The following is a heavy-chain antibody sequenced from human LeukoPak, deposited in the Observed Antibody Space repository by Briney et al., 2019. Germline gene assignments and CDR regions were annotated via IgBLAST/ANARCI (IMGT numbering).Heavy chain of an antibody. J-gene: IGHJ3*02. CDR1: GFTFSSHS. CDR2: ISGNSRSI. CDR3: ARAGGSCSSTSCYGRGDAFDI. Sequence: GGSLRLSCAASGFTFSSHSINWVRQAPGKGLEWVSSISGNSRSIIYADSVKGRFTVSRDNARNSVFLQMNSLRAEDAAVYYCARAGGSCSSTSCYGRGDAFDIWGQGTMVTVSS. V-gene: IGHV3-21*01. D-gene: IGHD2-2*01.